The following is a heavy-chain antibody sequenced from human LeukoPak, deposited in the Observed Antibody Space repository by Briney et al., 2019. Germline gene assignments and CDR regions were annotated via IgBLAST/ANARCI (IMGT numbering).Heavy chain of an antibody. CDR1: GFTFSSYA. CDR2: ISGSGGST. Sequence: PGGSLRLSCAASGFTFSSYAMSWVRQAPGKGLEWVSAISGSGGSTYYADSVKGRFTISRDNSKNTLYLQMNSLRAEDTAVYYCVKDGSGYDSFDYWGQGTLVTVSS. D-gene: IGHD5-12*01. J-gene: IGHJ4*02. V-gene: IGHV3-23*01. CDR3: VKDGSGYDSFDY.